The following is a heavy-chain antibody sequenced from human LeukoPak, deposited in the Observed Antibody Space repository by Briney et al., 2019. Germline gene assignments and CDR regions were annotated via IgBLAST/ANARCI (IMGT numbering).Heavy chain of an antibody. CDR2: IYNDGGT. D-gene: IGHD3-16*02. V-gene: IGHV3-53*01. CDR3: VRRFTLGDLSIKGAFAL. CDR1: GLTVSSNY. Sequence: PGGSLRLSCAASGLTVSSNYMSWVRQGPGKGLEWVALIYNDGGTHYTDSVKGRFTISRDTSRNTLFLQMNSLRVEDSAMYYCVRRFTLGDLSIKGAFALWGQGTMVTVAS. J-gene: IGHJ3*01.